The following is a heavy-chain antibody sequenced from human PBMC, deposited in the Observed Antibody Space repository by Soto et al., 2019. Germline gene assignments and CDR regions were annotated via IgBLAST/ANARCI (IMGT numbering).Heavy chain of an antibody. CDR3: ARIRSSSSSTYYYYYMDV. V-gene: IGHV2-70*11. D-gene: IGHD6-6*01. Sequence: GSGPTLVNPTQTLTLTCTFSGFSLTTSGMYVSWIRQPPGKALEWLARIDWDDDKYYSTSLKTRLTISKDTSKNQVFLTMTNMDPVDTATYYCARIRSSSSSTYYYYYMDVWGKGTTVTVSS. CDR2: IDWDDDK. J-gene: IGHJ6*03. CDR1: GFSLTTSGMY.